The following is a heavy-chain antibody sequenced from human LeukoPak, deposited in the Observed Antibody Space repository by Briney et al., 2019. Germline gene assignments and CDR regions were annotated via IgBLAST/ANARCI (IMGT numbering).Heavy chain of an antibody. Sequence: GGSLRLSCAASGFAFRTYWMSWVRQAPGKGLEWVANIKQDGSEKYYVDSVKGRFTISRDNAKNSLYLQMNSLRAEDTAVYYCVGAFDIWGQGTMVTVSS. V-gene: IGHV3-7*01. J-gene: IGHJ3*02. CDR2: IKQDGSEK. CDR3: VGAFDI. CDR1: GFAFRTYW. D-gene: IGHD3-16*01.